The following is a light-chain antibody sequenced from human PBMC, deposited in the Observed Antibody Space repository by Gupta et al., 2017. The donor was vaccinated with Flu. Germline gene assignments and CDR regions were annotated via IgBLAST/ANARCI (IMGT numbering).Light chain of an antibody. J-gene: IGKJ2*03. CDR3: QYYVGSPSS. CDR2: GAS. V-gene: IGKV3-20*01. CDR1: QSVTSNY. Sequence: VLTQSPGTLSLSPGERATLSCRASQSVTSNYLAWYQQKPGQAPRLLIYGASTRATGIPDRFSGSGSGTDFTLTISRLEPEDFAVYYCQYYVGSPSSFGQGTKMEI.